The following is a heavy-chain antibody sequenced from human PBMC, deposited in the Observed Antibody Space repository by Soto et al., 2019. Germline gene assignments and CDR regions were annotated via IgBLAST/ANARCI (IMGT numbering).Heavy chain of an antibody. CDR3: ARAKAPLYSSSWYWFDP. CDR1: GASISNYF. D-gene: IGHD6-13*01. CDR2: IYYSGST. J-gene: IGHJ5*02. V-gene: IGHV4-59*08. Sequence: PSETLSLTCNVSGASISNYFLNWIRQPPGKGLEWIGYIYYSGSTNYNPSLKSRVTISVDTSKNQFSLKLSSVTAADTAVYYCARAKAPLYSSSWYWFDPWGQGTLVTVSS.